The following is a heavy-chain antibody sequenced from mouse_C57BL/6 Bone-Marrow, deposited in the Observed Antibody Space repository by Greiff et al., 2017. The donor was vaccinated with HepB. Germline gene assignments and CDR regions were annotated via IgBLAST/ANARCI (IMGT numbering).Heavy chain of an antibody. CDR3: ASPNWDGWYFDV. D-gene: IGHD4-1*01. J-gene: IGHJ1*03. CDR2: IDPEDGET. V-gene: IGHV14-2*01. Sequence: EVQRVESGAELVKPGASVKLSCTASGFNIKDYYMHWVKQRTEQGLEWIGRIDPEDGETKYAPKFQGKATITADTSSNTAYLQLSSLTSEDTAVYYCASPNWDGWYFDVWGTGTTVTVSS. CDR1: GFNIKDYY.